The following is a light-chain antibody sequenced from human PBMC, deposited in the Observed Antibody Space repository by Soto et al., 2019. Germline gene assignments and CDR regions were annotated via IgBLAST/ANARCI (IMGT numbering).Light chain of an antibody. J-gene: IGKJ3*01. Sequence: DIQMTQFPSTLSASVGDSVTISCRASQSISRWLAWYQQKPGKAPKLLIYKGSYLESGVPSRFSGSGSVTKFTLTISSLQPDDFATYYCQQYKTDFSFGPGTKVVMK. CDR3: QQYKTDFS. CDR1: QSISRW. V-gene: IGKV1-5*03. CDR2: KGS.